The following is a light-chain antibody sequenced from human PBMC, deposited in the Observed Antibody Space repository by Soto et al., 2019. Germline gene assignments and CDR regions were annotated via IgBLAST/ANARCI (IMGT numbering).Light chain of an antibody. CDR3: TSYAGDNTFV. Sequence: QSALTQPPSASGSPGQSVTISCTGTSSDVGGYDYVSWYQQHPGKAPKVLLYEVNKRPSGVPDRFSGSKSGNMASLTVSGLQAEDEAEYYCTSYAGDNTFVFGSGTNSPS. CDR2: EVN. J-gene: IGLJ1*01. CDR1: SSDVGGYDY. V-gene: IGLV2-8*01.